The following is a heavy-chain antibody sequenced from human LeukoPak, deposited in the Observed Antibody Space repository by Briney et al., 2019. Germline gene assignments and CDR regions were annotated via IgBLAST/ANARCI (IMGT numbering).Heavy chain of an antibody. J-gene: IGHJ4*02. CDR2: LNPSGGST. V-gene: IGHV1-46*01. CDR3: ARGSSSGAYYFDY. CDR1: GYTFSNFY. Sequence: ASVKVSCKASGYTFSNFYMNWVRQAPGQGLEWMGILNPSGGSTRYAQKFQGRVTMTRDTSTGTVYMELSSLRSEDTAVYYCARGSSSGAYYFDYWAREPWSPSPQ. D-gene: IGHD3-22*01.